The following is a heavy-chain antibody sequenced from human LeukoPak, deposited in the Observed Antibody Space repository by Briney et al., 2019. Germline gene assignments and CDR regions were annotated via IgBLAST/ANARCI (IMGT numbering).Heavy chain of an antibody. Sequence: SVKVSCKASGGTFSSYAISWVRQAPGQGLEWMGGIIPVFGTANYAQKFQGRVTITADESTSTAYMELSSLRSEDTAVYYCASPRGIYYYYYYYMDVWGKGTTVTVSS. CDR1: GGTFSSYA. CDR2: IIPVFGTA. J-gene: IGHJ6*03. CDR3: ASPRGIYYYYYYYMDV. V-gene: IGHV1-69*01. D-gene: IGHD2-15*01.